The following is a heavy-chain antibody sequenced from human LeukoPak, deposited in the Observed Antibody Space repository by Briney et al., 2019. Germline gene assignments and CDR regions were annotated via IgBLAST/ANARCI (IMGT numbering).Heavy chain of an antibody. CDR2: IYNGGST. D-gene: IGHD1-26*01. CDR1: GFTVTSNY. Sequence: GGSLRLSCAASGFTVTSNYMSWVRQAPGKGLEWVSVIYNGGSTFYADSVKGRFTISRDKSKNTLYLQMDSLRAEDTAVYYCARESSGSYFHSWGQETLVTVSS. V-gene: IGHV3-53*01. J-gene: IGHJ4*02. CDR3: ARESSGSYFHS.